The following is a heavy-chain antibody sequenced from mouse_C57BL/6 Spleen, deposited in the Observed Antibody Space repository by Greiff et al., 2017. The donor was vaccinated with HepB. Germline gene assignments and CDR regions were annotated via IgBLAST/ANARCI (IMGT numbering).Heavy chain of an antibody. CDR3: ASDYGYDGAY. V-gene: IGHV5-6*01. D-gene: IGHD2-2*01. Sequence: EVQLQESGGDLVKPGGSLKLSCAASGFTFSSYGMSWVRQTPDKRLEWVATISSGGSYTYYPDSVKGRFTISRDNAKNTLYLQMSSLKSEDTAMYYCASDYGYDGAYWGQGTLVTVSA. J-gene: IGHJ3*01. CDR2: ISSGGSYT. CDR1: GFTFSSYG.